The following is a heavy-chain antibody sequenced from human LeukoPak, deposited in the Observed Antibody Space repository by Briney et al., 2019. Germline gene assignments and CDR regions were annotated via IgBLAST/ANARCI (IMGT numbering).Heavy chain of an antibody. V-gene: IGHV4-59*12. CDR1: GGSIINYY. CDR2: IYYSGST. J-gene: IGHJ4*02. Sequence: SETLSLTCTVSGGSIINYYWSWIRQPPGKGLEWIGYIYYSGSTNYNPSLKSRGTISVDTSKNQFSLKLSSVTAADTAVYYCARSGDCSSTSCYYDYWGQGTLVTVSS. CDR3: ARSGDCSSTSCYYDY. D-gene: IGHD2-2*01.